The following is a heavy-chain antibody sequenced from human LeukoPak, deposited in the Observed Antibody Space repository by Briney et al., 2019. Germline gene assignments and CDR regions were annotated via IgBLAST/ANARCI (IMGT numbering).Heavy chain of an antibody. V-gene: IGHV4-4*09. D-gene: IGHD2-2*01. J-gene: IGHJ5*02. CDR1: GGSISSYY. Sequence: SETLSLTCTVSGGSISSYYWSWIRQPPGKGLEWIGYIYTSGSTNYNPSLKSRVTISVDTSKNQFSLKLSSVTAADTAVYYCARHGWDIVVVPAAQTPRTGWFDPWGQGTLVTVSS. CDR2: IYTSGST. CDR3: ARHGWDIVVVPAAQTPRTGWFDP.